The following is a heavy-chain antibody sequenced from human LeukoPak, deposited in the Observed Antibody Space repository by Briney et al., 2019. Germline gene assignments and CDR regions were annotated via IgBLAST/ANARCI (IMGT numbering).Heavy chain of an antibody. CDR3: ARVPHSYKRFGPKYYFDY. V-gene: IGHV1-8*01. CDR1: GYTFTRYD. Sequence: ASVKVSCKASGYTFTRYDINWVRQATGQGLEWMGWMNPNSGNTGYAQKFQDRVTMTRNTSISKAYMELSSLRSEDTAVYYCARVPHSYKRFGPKYYFDYWGQGTLVTVSS. CDR2: MNPNSGNT. D-gene: IGHD5-18*01. J-gene: IGHJ4*02.